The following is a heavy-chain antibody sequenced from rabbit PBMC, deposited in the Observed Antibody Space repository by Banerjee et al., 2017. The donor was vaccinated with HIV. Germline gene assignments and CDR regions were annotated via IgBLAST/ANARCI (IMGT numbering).Heavy chain of an antibody. Sequence: QEQLEESGGDLVKPEGSLTLTCTASGFSFSSSYWICWARQAPGKGLEWIAFIYAGSSGSTYYASWAKGRFTISKTSSTTVTLQMTSLTAADTATYFCARDLAGVIGWNFGLWGPGTLVTVS. CDR1: GFSFSSSYW. D-gene: IGHD4-1*01. CDR3: ARDLAGVIGWNFGL. J-gene: IGHJ4*01. CDR2: IYAGSSGST. V-gene: IGHV1S45*01.